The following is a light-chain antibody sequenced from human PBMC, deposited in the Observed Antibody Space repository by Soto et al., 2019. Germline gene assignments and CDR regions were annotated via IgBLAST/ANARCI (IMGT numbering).Light chain of an antibody. CDR2: DVS. CDR1: SSDVGGYNY. J-gene: IGLJ2*01. CDR3: CSYAGRYKVI. V-gene: IGLV2-11*01. Sequence: QSALTQPRSVSGSPGQSVTISCTGTSSDVGGYNYVSWYQQHPGKAPKLMIYDVSKRPSGVPDRFSGSKSGNTASLTISGLQAEDEADYYCCSYAGRYKVIFGGGTKVTVL.